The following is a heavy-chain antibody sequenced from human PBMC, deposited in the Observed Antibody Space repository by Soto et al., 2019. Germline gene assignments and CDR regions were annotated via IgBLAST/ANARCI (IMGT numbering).Heavy chain of an antibody. Sequence: SQALLDRNGVYAGLLRGYSWSLFRLLLWKGLEWIGEINHSGSTNYNPSLKSRVTISVDTSKNQFSLKLSSVTAADTAVYYCARGRPLLLWFGETTKFDYRGQGTLVTVS. CDR1: AGLLRGYS. CDR3: ARGRPLLLWFGETTKFDY. V-gene: IGHV4-34*01. CDR2: INHSGST. J-gene: IGHJ4*02. D-gene: IGHD3-10*01.